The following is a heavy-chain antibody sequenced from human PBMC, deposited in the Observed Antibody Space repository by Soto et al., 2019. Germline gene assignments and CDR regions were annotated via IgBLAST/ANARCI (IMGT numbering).Heavy chain of an antibody. Sequence: GGSLRLSCAASGFTVSSNYMSWVRQAPGKGLEWVSVIFAGGSTYYADSVKGRFTISRDSSKNTLYLQMNSLRAEDTAVYYCARDHSGVDYWDRGTLVTVSS. V-gene: IGHV3-66*01. CDR3: ARDHSGVDY. CDR1: GFTVSSNY. D-gene: IGHD3-10*01. CDR2: IFAGGST. J-gene: IGHJ4*02.